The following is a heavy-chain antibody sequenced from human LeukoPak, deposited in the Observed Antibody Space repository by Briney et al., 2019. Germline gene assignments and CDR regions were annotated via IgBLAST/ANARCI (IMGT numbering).Heavy chain of an antibody. V-gene: IGHV4-59*01. CDR3: ARQPGY. Sequence: SETLSLTCTVSGVSISRYYWSWVRQPPGKGLEWIGYVYYSGSTNYNPSLKSRLTISVDTSKNQFSLKLSSVTAADTAVYYCARQPGYWGQGTLVTVSS. CDR2: VYYSGST. CDR1: GVSISRYY. J-gene: IGHJ4*02.